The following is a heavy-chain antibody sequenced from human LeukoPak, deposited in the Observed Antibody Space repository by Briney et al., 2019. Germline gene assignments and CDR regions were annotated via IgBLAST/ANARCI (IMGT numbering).Heavy chain of an antibody. CDR2: IYYSGST. V-gene: IGHV4-61*09. CDR3: ARGANYVRFFDY. J-gene: IGHJ4*02. D-gene: IGHD1-7*01. CDR1: GGSISSGPYY. Sequence: SQTLSLTCTVSGGSISSGPYYWNWIRQPAGKGLEWIGYIYYSGSTNYNPSLKSRVTISVDTSKNQFSLKLSSVTAADTAVYYCARGANYVRFFDYWGQGTLVTVSS.